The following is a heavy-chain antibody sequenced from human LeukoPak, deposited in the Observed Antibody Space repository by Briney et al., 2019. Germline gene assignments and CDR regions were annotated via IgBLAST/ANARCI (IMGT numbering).Heavy chain of an antibody. V-gene: IGHV3-21*01. Sequence: GGSLRLSCAASGFTFSSYSMNWVRQGPGKGLEWVSSISSSSSYIYYADSVKGRLTISRDNAKTSLYLQMNSLRAEDTAVSYCARDLSLYSGSPDDYWGQGTLVTVSS. CDR1: GFTFSSYS. CDR2: ISSSSSYI. D-gene: IGHD1-26*01. J-gene: IGHJ4*02. CDR3: ARDLSLYSGSPDDY.